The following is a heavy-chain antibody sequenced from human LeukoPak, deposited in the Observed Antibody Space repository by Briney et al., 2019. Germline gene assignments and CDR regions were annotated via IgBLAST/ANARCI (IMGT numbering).Heavy chain of an antibody. CDR2: ISSSSSTT. CDR3: ARDGRSSGPFDN. CDR1: GFIFSSYS. J-gene: IGHJ4*02. D-gene: IGHD6-19*01. V-gene: IGHV3-48*01. Sequence: QPGGSLRLSCAASGFIFSSYSMNWVRQAPGKGLEWGSFISSSSSTTYYADSVKGRFTISRDNANNSLYLQMNSLRVEDTAVYYCARDGRSSGPFDNWGQGTLVTVSS.